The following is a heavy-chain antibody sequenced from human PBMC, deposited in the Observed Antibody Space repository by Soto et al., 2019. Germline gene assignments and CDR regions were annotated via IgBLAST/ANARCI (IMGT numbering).Heavy chain of an antibody. CDR3: TKDLDRYNPHNLHT. CDR2: ISASGSYT. CDR1: GVTLRTYA. D-gene: IGHD3-16*02. Sequence: GVLRLSCVASGVTLRTYAMSWVRRSPGKGLEWVSGISASGSYTYYADSVKGRFTISRDNSKNTLYLQMNSLRAEDTALYYCTKDLDRYNPHNLHTWGQGSLVTLSS. J-gene: IGHJ5*02. V-gene: IGHV3-23*01.